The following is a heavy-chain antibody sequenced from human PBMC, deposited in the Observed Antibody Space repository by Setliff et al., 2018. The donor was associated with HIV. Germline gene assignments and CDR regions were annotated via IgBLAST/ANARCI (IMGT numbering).Heavy chain of an antibody. Sequence: SETLSLTCTVSGVSITTYYWSWLRQSPGKGLEWIGEINYGRTTNYNPSLESRFTISRDNAKNSVYFQMNSLRAEDTAVYYCVRDLDWAFDYWGQGTLVTVSS. CDR3: VRDLDWAFDY. V-gene: IGHV4-34*01. CDR1: GVSITTYY. J-gene: IGHJ4*02. D-gene: IGHD3-3*01. CDR2: INYGRTT.